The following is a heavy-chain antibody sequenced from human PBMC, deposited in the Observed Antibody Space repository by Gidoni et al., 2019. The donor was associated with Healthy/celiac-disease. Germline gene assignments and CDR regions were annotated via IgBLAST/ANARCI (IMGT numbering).Heavy chain of an antibody. J-gene: IGHJ6*02. D-gene: IGHD3-3*01. Sequence: QVQLQESGPGLVKPSQTLSLTCTVSGGSISSGSYYWRWIRQPAGKGLEWIGRIYTSGSTNYNPSLKSRVTISVDTSKNQFSLKLSSVTAADTAVYYCARAADFWSGHQSGSYYYYGMDVWGQGTTVTVSS. CDR2: IYTSGST. CDR3: ARAADFWSGHQSGSYYYYGMDV. V-gene: IGHV4-61*02. CDR1: GGSISSGSYY.